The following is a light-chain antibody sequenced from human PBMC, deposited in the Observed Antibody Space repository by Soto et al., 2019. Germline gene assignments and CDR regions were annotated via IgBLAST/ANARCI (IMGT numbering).Light chain of an antibody. CDR2: DAS. CDR3: QHRGNWPLT. J-gene: IGKJ4*01. CDR1: QSVRRS. V-gene: IGKV3-11*01. Sequence: EIVLTQSPVTLSLSPGERATLSCRASQSVRRSLAWYQQKPGQAPRLLVYDASNRATGIPARFSGSGSGTDFTLTISSLEPEDFAVYFCQHRGNWPLTFGGGTKVEIK.